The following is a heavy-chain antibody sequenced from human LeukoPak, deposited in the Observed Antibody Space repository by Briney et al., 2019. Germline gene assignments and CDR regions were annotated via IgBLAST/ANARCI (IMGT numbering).Heavy chain of an antibody. Sequence: ASVKVSCKASGGTFSSYAISWVRQAPGQGLEWMGWISTYNGYTHYAQKVQGRVTMTTDTSASTAYMELSSLRSEDMAVYYCARAARISDYYYYMDVWGKGTTVTVSS. D-gene: IGHD2-15*01. V-gene: IGHV1-18*03. CDR1: GGTFSSYA. J-gene: IGHJ6*03. CDR2: ISTYNGYT. CDR3: ARAARISDYYYYMDV.